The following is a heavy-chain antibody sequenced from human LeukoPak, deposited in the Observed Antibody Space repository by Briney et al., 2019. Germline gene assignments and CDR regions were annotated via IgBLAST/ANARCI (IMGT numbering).Heavy chain of an antibody. CDR1: GYTFTSYG. V-gene: IGHV1-18*01. D-gene: IGHD6-19*01. Sequence: GASVKVSCKASGYTFTSYGISWVRQAPGQGLEWMGWISAYNGNTNYAQKLQGRVTMTTDTSTSTAYMELRSLRSDDTAVYYCARVGKRRSSGLWWSSGWYPGDYWGQGTLVTVSS. CDR2: ISAYNGNT. CDR3: ARVGKRRSSGLWWSSGWYPGDY. J-gene: IGHJ4*02.